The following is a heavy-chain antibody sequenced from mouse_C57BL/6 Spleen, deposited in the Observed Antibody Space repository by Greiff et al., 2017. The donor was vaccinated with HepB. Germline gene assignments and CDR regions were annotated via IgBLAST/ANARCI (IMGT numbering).Heavy chain of an antibody. CDR1: GFTFSDYG. CDR3: ARDAYYDPFAY. Sequence: EVQLVESGGGLVKPGGSLKLSCAASGFTFSDYGMHWVRQAPEKGLEWVAYISSGSSTIYYADTVKGRFTISRDNAKNTLFLQMTSLRSEDTAMYYCARDAYYDPFAYWGQGTLVTVSA. CDR2: ISSGSSTI. D-gene: IGHD2-4*01. J-gene: IGHJ3*01. V-gene: IGHV5-17*01.